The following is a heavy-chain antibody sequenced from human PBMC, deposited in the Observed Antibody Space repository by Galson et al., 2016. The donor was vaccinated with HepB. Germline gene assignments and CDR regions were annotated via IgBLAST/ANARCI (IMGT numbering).Heavy chain of an antibody. CDR1: GYSFTNYW. J-gene: IGHJ4*02. Sequence: QSGAEVKKLGEALRISCKGSGYSFTNYWIGWVRQMPGKGLEWMGIIYPGDSDTRYSPSFQGQVTISVDKSISTAYLQWSSLKASDTAMYYCARGDGYNSNYFDYWGQGTLVTVSS. D-gene: IGHD5-24*01. V-gene: IGHV5-51*01. CDR3: ARGDGYNSNYFDY. CDR2: IYPGDSDT.